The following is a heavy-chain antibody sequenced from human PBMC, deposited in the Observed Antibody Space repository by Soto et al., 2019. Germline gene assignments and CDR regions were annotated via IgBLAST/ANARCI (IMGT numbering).Heavy chain of an antibody. CDR2: INPNSGGT. D-gene: IGHD6-19*01. CDR1: GYTFTGYY. Sequence: AASVKVSCKASGYTFTGYYIHWVRQAPGQGLEWMGWINPNSGGTNYARKFQGRVTMTRDTSISTAYMELSRLRSDDTAVYYCARAVGIAVAGNSYGFDRWGKGT. CDR3: ARAVGIAVAGNSYGFDR. J-gene: IGHJ5*02. V-gene: IGHV1-2*02.